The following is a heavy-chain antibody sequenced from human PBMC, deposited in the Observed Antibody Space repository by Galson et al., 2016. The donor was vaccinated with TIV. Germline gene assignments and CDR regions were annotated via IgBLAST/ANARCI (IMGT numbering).Heavy chain of an antibody. J-gene: IGHJ4*02. CDR3: TGGQVVAAEIRY. D-gene: IGHD2-15*01. Sequence: ETLSLTCSVSGYSITSGYYWGWIRQPPGKGLEWIATFFHSGGTYYSPSLNTRATISVDTSKNQCSLKLTTVTAADTADYYCTGGQVVAAEIRYWGQGTLVTVSS. V-gene: IGHV4-38-2*02. CDR1: GYSITSGYY. CDR2: FFHSGGT.